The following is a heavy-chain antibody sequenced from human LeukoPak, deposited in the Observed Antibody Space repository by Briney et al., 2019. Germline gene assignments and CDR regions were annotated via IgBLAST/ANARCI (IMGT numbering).Heavy chain of an antibody. V-gene: IGHV4-59*12. CDR2: IYYSGST. CDR3: ARAPPYYYDSSGYWSWFDP. CDR1: GGSISSYY. D-gene: IGHD3-22*01. J-gene: IGHJ5*02. Sequence: SETLSLTCTVSGGSISSYYWSWIRQPPGKGLEWIGYIYYSGSTNYNPSLKGRVTISVDTSKNQFSLKLSSVTAADTAVYYCARAPPYYYDSSGYWSWFDPWGQGTLVTVSS.